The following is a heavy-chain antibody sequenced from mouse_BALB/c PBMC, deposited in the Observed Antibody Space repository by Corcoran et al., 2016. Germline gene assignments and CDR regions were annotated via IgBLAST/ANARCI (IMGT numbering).Heavy chain of an antibody. Sequence: EVQLQQTGPELVKPGASMKISCKASGYSFTGYTMNWVKQSHVKNLEWIGLINPYNGGTSYNQKFKGKATLPVDKSSSTAYMELLSLTSEDSAVYYCARMRASDYGGWYVDVWGAGITVTVSS. V-gene: IGHV1-18*01. CDR3: ARMRASDYGGWYVDV. CDR2: INPYNGGT. J-gene: IGHJ1*01. CDR1: GYSFTGYT. D-gene: IGHD2-4*01.